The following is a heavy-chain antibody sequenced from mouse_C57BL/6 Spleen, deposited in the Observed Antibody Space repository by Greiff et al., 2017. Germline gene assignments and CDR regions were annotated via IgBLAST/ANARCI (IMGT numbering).Heavy chain of an antibody. CDR3: ARNLAYDYDAWFDY. Sequence: QVHVKQSGAELARPGASVKMSCKASGYTFTSYTMHWVKQRPGQGLEWIGYINPSSGYTKYNQKFKDKATLTADKSSSTAYMQMSSLTSEDSAVYYCARNLAYDYDAWFDYWGQGTLVTVSA. D-gene: IGHD2-4*01. CDR1: GYTFTSYT. CDR2: INPSSGYT. J-gene: IGHJ3*01. V-gene: IGHV1-4*01.